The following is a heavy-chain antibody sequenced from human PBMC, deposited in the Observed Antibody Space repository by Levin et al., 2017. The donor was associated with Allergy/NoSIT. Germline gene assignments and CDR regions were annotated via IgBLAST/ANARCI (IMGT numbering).Heavy chain of an antibody. Sequence: PSETLSLTCNVSGGSISTSSYYWGWIRQPPGKGLGWIGSIYYSGSTYYNPSLKSRITISVDMSKNQFSLKLSSVTAADTAVYYCARHVSPWRAQAGFDYWGRGTLLTVSS. D-gene: IGHD1-1*01. CDR1: GGSISTSSYY. J-gene: IGHJ4*02. V-gene: IGHV4-39*01. CDR3: ARHVSPWRAQAGFDY. CDR2: IYYSGST.